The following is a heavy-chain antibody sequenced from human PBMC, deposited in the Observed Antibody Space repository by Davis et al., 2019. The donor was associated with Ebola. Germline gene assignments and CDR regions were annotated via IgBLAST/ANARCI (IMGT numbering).Heavy chain of an antibody. J-gene: IGHJ4*02. CDR2: INHSGST. CDR1: GGSFSGYY. V-gene: IGHV4-34*01. Sequence: SETLSPTCAVHGGSFSGYYWSWIRQPPGKGLEWIGEINHSGSTNYNPSLKSRVTISVDTSKNQFSLKLSSVTAADTAVYYCARGRGVGAYFDYWGQGTLVTVSS. CDR3: ARGRGVGAYFDY. D-gene: IGHD1-26*01.